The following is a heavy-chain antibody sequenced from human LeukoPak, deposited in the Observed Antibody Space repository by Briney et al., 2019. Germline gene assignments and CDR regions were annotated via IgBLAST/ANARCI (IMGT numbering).Heavy chain of an antibody. V-gene: IGHV3-11*01. Sequence: GGSLRLSCAASGFTFSDYYMSWIRQAPGKGLEWVSYISSSGSTIYYADSVKGRFTISRDNAKNSLYLQMNSLGAEDTAVYYCARGGPPGYYYDYYMDVWGKGTTVTISS. CDR3: ARGGPPGYYYDYYMDV. CDR1: GFTFSDYY. J-gene: IGHJ6*03. CDR2: ISSSGSTI.